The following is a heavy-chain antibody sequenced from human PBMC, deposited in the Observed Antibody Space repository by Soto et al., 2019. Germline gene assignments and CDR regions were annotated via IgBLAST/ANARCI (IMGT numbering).Heavy chain of an antibody. CDR1: GFTVSSNY. V-gene: IGHV3-66*01. Sequence: WGSLRLSCAASGFTVSSNYMSWVRQAPGKGLEWVSVIYSGGSTYYADSVKGRFTISRDNSKNTLYLQMNSLRAEDTAVYYCARERTGDCSGGSCRDYWGQGTLVTVSS. D-gene: IGHD2-15*01. J-gene: IGHJ4*02. CDR2: IYSGGST. CDR3: ARERTGDCSGGSCRDY.